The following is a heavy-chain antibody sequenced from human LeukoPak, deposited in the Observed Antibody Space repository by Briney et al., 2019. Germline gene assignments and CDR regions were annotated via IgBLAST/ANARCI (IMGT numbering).Heavy chain of an antibody. CDR2: INHSGST. Sequence: SETLSLTCAVYGGSFSGYYWSWIRQPPGKGLEWIGEINHSGSTNYNPSLKSRVTISVDTSKNQFSLKLSSVTAADTAVYYCARQNYDILTGYFGWFDPWGQGTLVTVSS. V-gene: IGHV4-34*01. CDR3: ARQNYDILTGYFGWFDP. J-gene: IGHJ5*02. D-gene: IGHD3-9*01. CDR1: GGSFSGYY.